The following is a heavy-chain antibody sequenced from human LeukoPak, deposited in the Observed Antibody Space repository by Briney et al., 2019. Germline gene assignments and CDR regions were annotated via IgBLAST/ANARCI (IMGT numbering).Heavy chain of an antibody. J-gene: IGHJ6*03. D-gene: IGHD3-16*01. CDR3: ARRGKGLGYYMDV. V-gene: IGHV1-8*02. CDR2: MNPNSGNA. Sequence: VASVKVSCKASGYTFTVYDINWVRQTPGQGLEWMGWMNPNSGNADYAQKFQGRVTMTRNTSISTAYMELSSLTSEDTAMYYCARRGKGLGYYMDVWGKGTTVTISS. CDR1: GYTFTVYD.